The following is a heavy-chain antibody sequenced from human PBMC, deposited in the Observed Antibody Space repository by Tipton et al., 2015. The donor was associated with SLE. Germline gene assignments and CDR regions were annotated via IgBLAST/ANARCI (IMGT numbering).Heavy chain of an antibody. CDR3: ARDRSSSWPIFDY. J-gene: IGHJ4*02. Sequence: SLRLSCAASGFTFSSYGMHWVRQAPGKGLEWVAFIRYDGSNKYYADSVKGRFTISRDNSKNTLYLQMNSLRAEDTAVYYCARDRSSSWPIFDYWGQGTLVTVSS. CDR2: IRYDGSNK. CDR1: GFTFSSYG. V-gene: IGHV3-30*02. D-gene: IGHD6-13*01.